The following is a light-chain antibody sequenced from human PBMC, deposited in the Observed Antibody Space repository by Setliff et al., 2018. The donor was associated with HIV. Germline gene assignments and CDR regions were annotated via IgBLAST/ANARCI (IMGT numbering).Light chain of an antibody. V-gene: IGLV2-14*01. CDR1: NSDVGVYDY. Sequence: QSALTQPASVSGSLGQSIIVSCTGTNSDVGVYDYVSWYQQYPGKAPKLIIYDVSNRPSGVSNRFSGSKSDITASLTISGLQTEDEADYYCAAWDDSLSGYVFGTGTKVTVL. J-gene: IGLJ1*01. CDR2: DVS. CDR3: AAWDDSLSGYV.